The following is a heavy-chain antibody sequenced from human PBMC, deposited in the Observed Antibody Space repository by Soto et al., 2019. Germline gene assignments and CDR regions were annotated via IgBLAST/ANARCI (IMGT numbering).Heavy chain of an antibody. V-gene: IGHV1-3*01. CDR3: ARERYSSSSYYCYGMDV. D-gene: IGHD6-6*01. CDR2: HNAGNGNT. Sequence: ASVKVSCKASGYTFTSYAMHWVRQAPGQRLEWMGWHNAGNGNTKYSQKFQGRVTMTRDTSESTAYMELSSLRSEDAAVYYCARERYSSSSYYCYGMDVWGQGTTVTVSS. J-gene: IGHJ6*02. CDR1: GYTFTSYA.